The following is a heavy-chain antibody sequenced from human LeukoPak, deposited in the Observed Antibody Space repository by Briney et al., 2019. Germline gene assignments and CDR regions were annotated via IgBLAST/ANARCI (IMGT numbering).Heavy chain of an antibody. V-gene: IGHV4-30-4*01. CDR3: ARDPHSFSFDY. J-gene: IGHJ4*02. Sequence: SQTLSLTCAVSGGSISSGDYYWSWIRQPPGKGLEWIGYIYYSGSTYYNPSLKSRVTISVDTSKNQFSLKLTSVTAADTAVYYCARDPHSFSFDYWGQGTLVTVSS. CDR2: IYYSGST. CDR1: GGSISSGDYY. D-gene: IGHD5-18*01.